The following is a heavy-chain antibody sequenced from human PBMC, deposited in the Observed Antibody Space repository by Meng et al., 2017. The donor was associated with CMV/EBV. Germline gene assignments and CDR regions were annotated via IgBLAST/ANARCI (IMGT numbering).Heavy chain of an antibody. CDR3: AGSRPGGGACDY. Sequence: VQTPESGPGLVKPSETLSLTCSVSGASIKNDNWNWVRQPAGQGLEWIGLIQVIGHTVYNPSLKSRVTVSLDASKSQFSLTLNSVTAADTATYYCAGSRPGGGACDYWGQGILVTVSS. D-gene: IGHD3-16*01. J-gene: IGHJ4*02. V-gene: IGHV4-4*07. CDR2: IQVIGHT. CDR1: GASIKNDN.